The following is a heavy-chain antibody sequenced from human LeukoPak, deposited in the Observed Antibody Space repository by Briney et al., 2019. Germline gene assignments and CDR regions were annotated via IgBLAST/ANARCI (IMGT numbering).Heavy chain of an antibody. D-gene: IGHD3-10*01. CDR2: IKQDGSEK. CDR1: GFTFSSYA. V-gene: IGHV3-7*01. J-gene: IGHJ6*03. CDR3: AREDITMVRGVTDYYYYMDV. Sequence: RGGSLRLSCAASGFTFSSYAMSWVRQAPGKGLEWVANIKQDGSEKYYVDSVKGRFTISRDNAKNSLYLQMNSLRAEDTAVYYCAREDITMVRGVTDYYYYMDVWGKGTTVTVSS.